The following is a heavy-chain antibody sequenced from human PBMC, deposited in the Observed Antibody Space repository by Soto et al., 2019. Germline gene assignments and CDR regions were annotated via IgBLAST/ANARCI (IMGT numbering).Heavy chain of an antibody. CDR3: TTSPYYYDSSGYYPFDY. CDR2: IRSKAYGGTT. V-gene: IGHV3-49*03. D-gene: IGHD3-22*01. CDR1: GFTFGDYA. Sequence: GGSLRLSCTASGFTFGDYAMSWFRQAPGKGLEWVGFIRSKAYGGTTEYAASVKGRFTISRDDSKSIAYLQMNSLKTEDTAVYYCTTSPYYYDSSGYYPFDYWGQGTLVTVSS. J-gene: IGHJ4*02.